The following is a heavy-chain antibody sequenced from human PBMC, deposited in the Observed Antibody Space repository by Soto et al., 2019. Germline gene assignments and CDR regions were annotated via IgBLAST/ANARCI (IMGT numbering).Heavy chain of an antibody. J-gene: IGHJ6*02. Sequence: FLRLSCAASGFTFSNAWMSWVRQAPGKGLEWVGRIKSKTDGGTTDYAAPVKGRFTISRDDSKNTLYLQMNSLKTEDTAVYYCTTAFYCSSTSCYNPLYYGMDVWGQGTTVTVSS. CDR1: GFTFSNAW. CDR3: TTAFYCSSTSCYNPLYYGMDV. V-gene: IGHV3-15*01. D-gene: IGHD2-2*02. CDR2: IKSKTDGGTT.